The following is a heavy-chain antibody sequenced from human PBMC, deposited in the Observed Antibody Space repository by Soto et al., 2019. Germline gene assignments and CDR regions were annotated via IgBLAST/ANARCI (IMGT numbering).Heavy chain of an antibody. CDR3: ARVGDIVVVPAASPTWELIFDI. J-gene: IGHJ3*02. Sequence: SETLSLTCAVYGGSFSGYYWSWIRQPPGKGLEWIGEINHSGSTNYNPSLKSRVTISVDTSKNQFSLKLSSVTAADTAVYYCARVGDIVVVPAASPTWELIFDIWGQGTMVTVSS. CDR1: GGSFSGYY. D-gene: IGHD2-2*01. CDR2: INHSGST. V-gene: IGHV4-34*01.